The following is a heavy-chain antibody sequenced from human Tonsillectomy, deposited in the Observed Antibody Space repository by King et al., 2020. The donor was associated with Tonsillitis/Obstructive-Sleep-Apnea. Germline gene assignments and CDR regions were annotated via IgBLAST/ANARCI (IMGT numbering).Heavy chain of an antibody. CDR3: ARLPSSAEYYYYYYGMDV. CDR2: INHSGST. CDR1: GGSFSGYY. Sequence: VQLQQWGAGLLKPSETLYLTCAVYGGSFSGYYWSWIRQPPGKGLEWIGEINHSGSTNYNPSLKSRVTISVDTSKNQFSLKLSSVTAADTAVYYCARLPSSAEYYYYYYGMDVWGQGTTVTVSS. D-gene: IGHD3-22*01. V-gene: IGHV4-34*01. J-gene: IGHJ6*02.